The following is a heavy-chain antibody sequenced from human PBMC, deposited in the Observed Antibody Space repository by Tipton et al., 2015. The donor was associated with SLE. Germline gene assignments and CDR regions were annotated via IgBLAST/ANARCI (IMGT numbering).Heavy chain of an antibody. V-gene: IGHV4-38-2*02. J-gene: IGHJ5*02. CDR1: GYSITSGDY. D-gene: IGHD6-13*01. CDR3: ARDPYDSTWRNVWFDP. Sequence: TLSLTCAVSGYSITSGDYWGWIRQPPGKGLEWVGSLYHRGSTYYNPSLKSRVTISTDTSKNEIYLKLTSVTATDTAVYFCARDPYDSTWRNVWFDPWGQGTLVTVSS. CDR2: LYHRGST.